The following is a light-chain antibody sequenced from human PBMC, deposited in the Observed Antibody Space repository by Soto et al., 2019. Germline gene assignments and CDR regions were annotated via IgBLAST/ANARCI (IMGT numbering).Light chain of an antibody. J-gene: IGKJ1*01. CDR2: EVS. V-gene: IGKV2-30*02. CDR1: QSLIHSDGNTY. Sequence: DVVMTQSPLSLPVTLGQPASISCRSSQSLIHSDGNTYLNWFQQRPGQSPRRLIYEVSDRDSGVPDRFSGSGSGTDFTRKISRVEAEDVGVYYCMKGTHWPWTFGQGTEVEIK. CDR3: MKGTHWPWT.